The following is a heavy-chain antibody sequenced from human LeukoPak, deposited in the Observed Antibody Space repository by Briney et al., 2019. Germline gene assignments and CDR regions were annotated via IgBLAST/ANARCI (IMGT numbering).Heavy chain of an antibody. CDR2: TYYRSKWYN. D-gene: IGHD3-3*01. Sequence: SQTLSLTCAISGDSVSSNSAAWNWIRQSPSRGLEWLGRTYYRSKWYNDYAVSVKSRITINPDTSNNQFSLQLNSVTPEDTAVYYCARELRDVLRFLEWFPTLGMDVWGQGTTVTVSS. CDR1: GDSVSSNSAA. V-gene: IGHV6-1*01. J-gene: IGHJ6*02. CDR3: ARELRDVLRFLEWFPTLGMDV.